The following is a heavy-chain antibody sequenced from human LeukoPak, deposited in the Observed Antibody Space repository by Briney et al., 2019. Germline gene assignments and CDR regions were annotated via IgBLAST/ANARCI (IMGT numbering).Heavy chain of an antibody. CDR1: GFTFSSYW. Sequence: GGSLRLSCAASGFTFSSYWMSWVRQAPGKGLEWVANIKQDGSEKYYVDSVKGRFTISRDNAKNSLYLQMNSLRAEDTAVYYCAKDASLFYYDSSGYLDYWGQGTLVTVSS. CDR3: AKDASLFYYDSSGYLDY. J-gene: IGHJ4*02. CDR2: IKQDGSEK. D-gene: IGHD3-22*01. V-gene: IGHV3-7*01.